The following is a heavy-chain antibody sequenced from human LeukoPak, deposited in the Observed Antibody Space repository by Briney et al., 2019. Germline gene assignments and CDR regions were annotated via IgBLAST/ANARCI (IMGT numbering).Heavy chain of an antibody. CDR2: IYSGGST. V-gene: IGHV3-53*04. D-gene: IGHD6-19*01. J-gene: IGHJ6*02. Sequence: PGGSLRLSCAASGFTVSSNYMSWVRQAPGKGLEWVSLIYSGGSTYYADSVKGRFTISRHNSKNTLYLQMNSLRAEDTAVYYCARVAWSGWTLPRYYGMDVWGQGTTVTVSS. CDR1: GFTVSSNY. CDR3: ARVAWSGWTLPRYYGMDV.